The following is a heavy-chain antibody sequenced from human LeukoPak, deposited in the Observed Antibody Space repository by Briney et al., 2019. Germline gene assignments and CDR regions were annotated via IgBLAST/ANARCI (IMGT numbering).Heavy chain of an antibody. D-gene: IGHD6-13*01. CDR2: IKTDGITT. Sequence: GGSLRLSCVASGFAFNNYWMHWVRQAPGKGLEWVSRIKTDGITTTYADSVKGRFNISRDNAKNTLYLQMNSLRVEDTAVYYCARGWQADYWGQGTQVTVSS. J-gene: IGHJ4*02. CDR3: ARGWQADY. CDR1: GFAFNNYW. V-gene: IGHV3-74*01.